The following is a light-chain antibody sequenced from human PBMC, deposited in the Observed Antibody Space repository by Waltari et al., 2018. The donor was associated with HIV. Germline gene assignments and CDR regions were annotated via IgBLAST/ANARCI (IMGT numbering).Light chain of an antibody. CDR2: QVK. J-gene: IGLJ1*01. CDR3: SSYTTSSTYV. Sequence: QSALAQPASVSGSPGQSITISCTGTSTDIGAYNYVSWYQKHPDRAPKVIIYQVKSRPSGVSVRFSGSKSGNTASLTSSGLQAEDEADYYYSSYTTSSTYVFGRGTTVSVL. V-gene: IGLV2-14*01. CDR1: STDIGAYNY.